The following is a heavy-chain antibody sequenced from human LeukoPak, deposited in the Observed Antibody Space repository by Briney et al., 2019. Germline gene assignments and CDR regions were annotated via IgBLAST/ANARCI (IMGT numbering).Heavy chain of an antibody. CDR3: ARGLGVKGDY. J-gene: IGHJ4*02. V-gene: IGHV1-2*02. CDR1: GYTFTGYY. CDR2: INPNSGGT. Sequence: ASVKVSCKASGYTFTGYYMHWVRQAPGQGLEWMGWINPNSGGTNYAQKFQGRVTMTRDTSTSTVYMELSSLRSEDTAVYYCARGLGVKGDYWGQGTLVTVSS. D-gene: IGHD2-21*01.